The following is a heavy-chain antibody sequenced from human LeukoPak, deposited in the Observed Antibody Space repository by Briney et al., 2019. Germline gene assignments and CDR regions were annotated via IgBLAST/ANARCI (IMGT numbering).Heavy chain of an antibody. D-gene: IGHD6-13*01. J-gene: IGHJ4*02. CDR3: AKDGSWYYFDY. CDR1: GFTFSNYA. V-gene: IGHV3-23*01. Sequence: HAGGSLRLSCAASGFTFSNYAMSWVRQAPGKGLEWVSSITGRGDSTYYADSVKGRFTISRDNSKNTLYLQMNSLRVEDTAVYNCAKDGSWYYFDYWGQGTLVTVSS. CDR2: ITGRGDST.